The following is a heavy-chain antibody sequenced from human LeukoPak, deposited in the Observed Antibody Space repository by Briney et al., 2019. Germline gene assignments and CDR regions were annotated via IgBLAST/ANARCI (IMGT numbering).Heavy chain of an antibody. Sequence: GRSLRLSCAASGFTFDDYAMHWVRQAPGKGLEWVSGISWNSGSIGYADSVKGRFTISRDNAKNSLYLQMNSLRAGDTALYYCAKASLSGYDSNIDYWGQGTLVTVSS. CDR1: GFTFDDYA. CDR2: ISWNSGSI. J-gene: IGHJ4*02. CDR3: AKASLSGYDSNIDY. D-gene: IGHD5-12*01. V-gene: IGHV3-9*01.